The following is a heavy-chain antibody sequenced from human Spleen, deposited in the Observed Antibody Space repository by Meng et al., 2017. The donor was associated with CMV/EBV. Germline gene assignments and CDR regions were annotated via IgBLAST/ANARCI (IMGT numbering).Heavy chain of an antibody. Sequence: QVQLQESGPGLVKPSETLSLTCTVSGGSISSYYWSWIRQPAGKGLEWIGRIYTSGSTNYNPSLKSRVTMSVDTSKNQFSLKLSSVTAADTAVYYCVRTGLSGYYYWFDPWGQGTLVTVSS. CDR1: GGSISSYY. CDR3: VRTGLSGYYYWFDP. D-gene: IGHD3-22*01. J-gene: IGHJ5*02. CDR2: IYTSGST. V-gene: IGHV4-4*07.